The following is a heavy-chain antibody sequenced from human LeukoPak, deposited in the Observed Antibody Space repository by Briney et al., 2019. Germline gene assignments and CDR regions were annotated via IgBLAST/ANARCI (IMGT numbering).Heavy chain of an antibody. CDR1: GFTFSSYS. Sequence: GGSLRLSCAASGFTFSSYSMNWVRQAPGKGLEWVSVIYSGGSTYYADSVKGRFTISRDNSKNTLYLQMNSLRAEDTAVYYCARNKWGALDHWGQGTLVTVSS. CDR2: IYSGGST. V-gene: IGHV3-66*01. J-gene: IGHJ4*02. CDR3: ARNKWGALDH. D-gene: IGHD7-27*01.